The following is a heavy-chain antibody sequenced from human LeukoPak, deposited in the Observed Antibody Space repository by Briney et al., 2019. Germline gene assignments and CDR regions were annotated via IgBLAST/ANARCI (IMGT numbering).Heavy chain of an antibody. CDR1: GFTFDDYG. D-gene: IGHD2-2*02. Sequence: RPGGSLRLSCAASGFTFDDYGMSWVRQAPGKGLEWVSGINWNGGSTGYADSVKGRFTISRDNAKNSLYLQMNSLRAEDTAVYYCASGGYCSSTSCYNYYYYYMDVWGKGTTVTVSS. CDR3: ASGGYCSSTSCYNYYYYYMDV. V-gene: IGHV3-20*04. CDR2: INWNGGST. J-gene: IGHJ6*03.